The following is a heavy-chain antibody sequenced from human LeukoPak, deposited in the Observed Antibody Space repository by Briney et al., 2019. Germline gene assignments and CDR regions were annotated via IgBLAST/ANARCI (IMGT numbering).Heavy chain of an antibody. D-gene: IGHD3-16*01. CDR3: AKEMGGHTEGGFDP. V-gene: IGHV3-23*01. Sequence: GGSLRLSCAASGFTFSSYAMSSVRQALGKGLEWVSANSGSVRSTYYAGSVNDRFTGSRDNSKNTLYLQMNSVRAEDTAVYYCAKEMGGHTEGGFDPWGQGTLVTVSS. J-gene: IGHJ5*02. CDR1: GFTFSSYA. CDR2: NSGSVRST.